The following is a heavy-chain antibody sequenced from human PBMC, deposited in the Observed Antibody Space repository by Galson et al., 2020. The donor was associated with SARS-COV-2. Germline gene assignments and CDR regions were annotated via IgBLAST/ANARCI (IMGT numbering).Heavy chain of an antibody. CDR1: GFTVSKND. D-gene: IGHD3-3*01. CDR3: ARVPLWSGYFFDY. J-gene: IGHJ4*02. V-gene: IGHV3-66*01. CDR2: IYSGGST. Sequence: GESLKISCAAPGFTVSKNDMSWVRQAPGKGLEWVSLIYSGGSTHNVDSVKGRFTISRDTSKNTLYLQMNSLGVEDTAVYYCARVPLWSGYFFDYWGQGTLVTVSS.